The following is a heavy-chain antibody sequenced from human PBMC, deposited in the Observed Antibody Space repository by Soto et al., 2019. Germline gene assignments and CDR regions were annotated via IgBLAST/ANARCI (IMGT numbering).Heavy chain of an antibody. Sequence: PGGSLRLSCTASGFTFGDYAMSWFRQAPGKGLEWVGFIRSKAYGGTTEYAASVKGRFTISRDDSKSIAYLQMNSLKTEDTAVYYCTRGRWSTLYYYYGMDVWGQGTTVTVSS. D-gene: IGHD2-15*01. CDR1: GFTFGDYA. J-gene: IGHJ6*02. CDR3: TRGRWSTLYYYYGMDV. CDR2: IRSKAYGGTT. V-gene: IGHV3-49*03.